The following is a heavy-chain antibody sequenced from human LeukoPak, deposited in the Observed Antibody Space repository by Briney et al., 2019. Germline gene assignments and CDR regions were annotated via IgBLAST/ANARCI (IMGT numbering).Heavy chain of an antibody. D-gene: IGHD6-19*01. CDR2: INHSGST. V-gene: IGHV4-34*01. Sequence: PSETLSLTCAVYGGSFSGYYWSWIRQPPGKGLEWIGEINHSGSTNYNPSLKSRVTISVDTSKNQFSLKLSSVTAADTAVYYCARDGGWPLNWFDPWGQGTLVTVSS. CDR1: GGSFSGYY. CDR3: ARDGGWPLNWFDP. J-gene: IGHJ5*02.